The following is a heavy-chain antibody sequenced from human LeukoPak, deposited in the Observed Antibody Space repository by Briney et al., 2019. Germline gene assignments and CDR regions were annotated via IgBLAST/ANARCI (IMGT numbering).Heavy chain of an antibody. CDR3: ARDGYIAVAGFFDY. D-gene: IGHD6-19*01. CDR1: GFTLSNHW. J-gene: IGHJ4*02. V-gene: IGHV3-74*01. CDR2: INIDGRDT. Sequence: PGGSLRLSCAASGFTLSNHWMYWVRQAPGKGLVWVSRINIDGRDTKYADSVKGRFTISRDNSKNTLYLQMNSLRAEDTAVYYCARDGYIAVAGFFDYWGQGTLVTVSS.